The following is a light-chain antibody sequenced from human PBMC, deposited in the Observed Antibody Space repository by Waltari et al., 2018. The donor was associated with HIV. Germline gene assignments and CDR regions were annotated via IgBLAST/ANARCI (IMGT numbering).Light chain of an antibody. V-gene: IGLV7-46*01. CDR1: TGAVTSGHY. CDR2: DTS. Sequence: QAMVTQEPSLTVSPGGTVTLTCGSSTGAVTSGHYPSWFQQKPGQAPRTLIYDTSNKHSWTPARFSGSLLGGKAALTLSGAQPEDEAEYYCLLSYSGARGVFGGGTKLTVL. J-gene: IGLJ2*01. CDR3: LLSYSGARGV.